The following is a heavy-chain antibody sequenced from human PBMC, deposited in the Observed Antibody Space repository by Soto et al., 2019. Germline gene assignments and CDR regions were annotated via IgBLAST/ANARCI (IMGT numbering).Heavy chain of an antibody. CDR3: ARDVSVGGDGYGTGGMDV. Sequence: QVQLVESGGGVVQPGRSLRLSCAASGFTFSSYAMHWVRQAPGKGLEWVAVISYDGSNKYYADSVKGRFTISRDNSKNTLYLQMNSLRAEDTAVYYCARDVSVGGDGYGTGGMDVWGQGNTVIVSS. D-gene: IGHD5-18*01. V-gene: IGHV3-30-3*01. CDR1: GFTFSSYA. J-gene: IGHJ6*02. CDR2: ISYDGSNK.